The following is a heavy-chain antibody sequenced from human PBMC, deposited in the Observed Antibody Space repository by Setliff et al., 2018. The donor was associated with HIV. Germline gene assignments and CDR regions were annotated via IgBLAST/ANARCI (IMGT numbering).Heavy chain of an antibody. Sequence: PSETLSLTCTVSGDSISSSGYWWGWIRQPPGKGLEWIGIGSYSGSTYYNPSLKSRVTISVDTSNNQLFLKVSSATAADTAVYYCARFRGVHSSSLLDSWGQGTLVTVSS. CDR3: ARFRGVHSSSLLDS. CDR1: GDSISSSGYW. V-gene: IGHV4-39*01. J-gene: IGHJ4*02. CDR2: GSYSGST. D-gene: IGHD6-6*01.